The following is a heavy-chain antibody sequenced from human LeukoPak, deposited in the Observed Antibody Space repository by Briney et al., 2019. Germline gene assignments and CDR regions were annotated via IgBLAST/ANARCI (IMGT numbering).Heavy chain of an antibody. CDR3: AKSDFWSGYYGF. CDR1: GFTFSSYA. V-gene: IGHV3-23*01. Sequence: GGTLRLSCAASGFTFSSYAMSWVRQAPGKGLEWVSAISGSGGSTYYADSVKGRFTISRDNFKNTLYLQMNSLRAEDTAVYYCAKSDFWSGYYGFWGQGTLVTVS. CDR2: ISGSGGST. D-gene: IGHD3-3*01. J-gene: IGHJ4*02.